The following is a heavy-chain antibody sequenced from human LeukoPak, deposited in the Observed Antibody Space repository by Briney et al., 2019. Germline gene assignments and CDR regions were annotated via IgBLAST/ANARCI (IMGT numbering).Heavy chain of an antibody. D-gene: IGHD6-6*01. J-gene: IGHJ4*02. Sequence: GGSLRLSCAASGFTVSSSYMIWVRQAPGKGLEWVSVIYSGGSTYYADSVKGRFTISRDNSKNTLYLQMNSLRAEDTAVYYCARDLGIAARPVFDQWGQGTLVTVSS. V-gene: IGHV3-53*01. CDR1: GFTVSSSY. CDR3: ARDLGIAARPVFDQ. CDR2: IYSGGST.